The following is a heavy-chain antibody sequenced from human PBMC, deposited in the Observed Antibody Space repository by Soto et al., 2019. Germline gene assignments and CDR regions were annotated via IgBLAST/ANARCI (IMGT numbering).Heavy chain of an antibody. CDR2: LTPYNGNT. V-gene: IGHV1-18*04. J-gene: IGHJ2*01. D-gene: IGHD1-1*01. CDR1: GYTFINYG. CDR3: ARGYSHGSHWSFDL. Sequence: ASVKVSCKAFGYTFINYGVTWVRQAPGQVLEWMGWLTPYNGNTNYAQELQGRVTMTTETSTSTAYMELWSLRPDDPAVYYSARGYSHGSHWSFDLWARRTLVTVSS.